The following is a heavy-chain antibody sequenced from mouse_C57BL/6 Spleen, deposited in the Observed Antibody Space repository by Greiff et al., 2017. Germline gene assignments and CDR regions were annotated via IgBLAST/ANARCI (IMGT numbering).Heavy chain of an antibody. J-gene: IGHJ4*01. Sequence: EVMLVESGAELVKPGASVKLSCTASGFYIKDYYMHWVKQRTEQGLEWIGRIDPEDGATKYAPKFQGKATITADPSSNTAYLQLSSLTSEDTAVYYCAKEYHDMDDWGQGASVTAAS. CDR2: IDPEDGAT. CDR3: AKEYHDMDD. CDR1: GFYIKDYY. V-gene: IGHV14-2*01.